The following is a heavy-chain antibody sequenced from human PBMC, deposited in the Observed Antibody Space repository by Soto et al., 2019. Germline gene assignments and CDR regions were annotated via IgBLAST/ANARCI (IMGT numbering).Heavy chain of an antibody. D-gene: IGHD6-19*01. Sequence: SQTLSLTCAISGDSVSSNSAALNWIRQSPSRGLEWLGRTYYRSKWYNDYAVSVKSRITINPDTSKNQFSLQLNSVTPEDTAVYYCAIQGYSSGWYGGYYYYYGMDVWGQGTTVTVSS. CDR2: TYYRSKWYN. V-gene: IGHV6-1*01. J-gene: IGHJ6*02. CDR1: GDSVSSNSAA. CDR3: AIQGYSSGWYGGYYYYYGMDV.